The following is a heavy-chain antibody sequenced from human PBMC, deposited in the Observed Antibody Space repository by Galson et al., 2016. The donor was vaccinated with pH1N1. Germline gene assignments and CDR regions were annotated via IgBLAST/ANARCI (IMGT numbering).Heavy chain of an antibody. CDR1: GFIFSNYG. V-gene: IGHV3-30*18. D-gene: IGHD1-26*01. CDR2: IWFDGRHK. Sequence: SLRLSCAASGFIFSNYGMHWVRQAPGKGLEWVAVIWFDGRHKYYADSVKGRFTISRDNSKNTLYLQMNGLRGEDTATYYCAKVWGSFSGSFPFNNYDTLDVWGQGTKVTVS. J-gene: IGHJ6*02. CDR3: AKVWGSFSGSFPFNNYDTLDV.